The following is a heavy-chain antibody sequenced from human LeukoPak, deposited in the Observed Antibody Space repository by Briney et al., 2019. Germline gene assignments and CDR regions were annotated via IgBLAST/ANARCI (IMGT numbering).Heavy chain of an antibody. J-gene: IGHJ4*02. CDR2: ISYDGSNK. V-gene: IGHV3-30*03. CDR1: GFTFSSYG. CDR3: ARIGYRSSTFDY. Sequence: GGSLRLSCAASGFTFSSYGMHWVGQAPGKGLEWVAVISYDGSNKYYADSVKGRFTISRDNSKNTLYLQMNSLRAEDTAVYYCARIGYRSSTFDYWGQGTLVAVSS. D-gene: IGHD6-6*01.